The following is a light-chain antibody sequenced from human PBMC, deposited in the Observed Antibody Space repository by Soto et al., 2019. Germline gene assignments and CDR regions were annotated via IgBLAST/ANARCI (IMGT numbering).Light chain of an antibody. CDR3: SSYTSSGTL. Sequence: SVLTQPASVSGSPGQSITISCTGTSSDVGSYNYVSWYQQHPGKAPKLMIYEVSNRPSGVSSRFSGSKSGNTASLTISGLRAEDEADYYCSSYTSSGTLFGTGTKVTVL. J-gene: IGLJ1*01. CDR1: SSDVGSYNY. CDR2: EVS. V-gene: IGLV2-14*01.